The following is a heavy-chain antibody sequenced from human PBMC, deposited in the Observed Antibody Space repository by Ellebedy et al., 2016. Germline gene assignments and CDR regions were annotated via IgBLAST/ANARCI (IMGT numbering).Heavy chain of an antibody. V-gene: IGHV3-23*01. D-gene: IGHD5-24*01. CDR1: GFTFKNYA. CDR3: AKSVGRDGYRDAFDI. CDR2: IRDSGGST. Sequence: GGSLRLXXAASGFTFKNYAMSWVRQAPGKGLEWVSNIRDSGGSTDSADSVKGRFTISRDNSKNTLYLQMVSLRAEDTAVYYCAKSVGRDGYRDAFDIWGQGTMVTVSS. J-gene: IGHJ3*02.